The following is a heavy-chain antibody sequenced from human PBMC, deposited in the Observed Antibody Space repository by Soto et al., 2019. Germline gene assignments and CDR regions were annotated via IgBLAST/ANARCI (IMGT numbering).Heavy chain of an antibody. CDR1: GGTFSSYT. CDR3: ATEYCSSTSCYRDY. CDR2: IIPILGIA. J-gene: IGHJ4*02. V-gene: IGHV1-69*02. D-gene: IGHD2-2*02. Sequence: QVQLVQSGAEVKKPGSSVKVSCKASGGTFSSYTISWMRQAPGQGLEWMGRIIPILGIANYAQKFQGRVTITADKSTSTAYMELSSLRSEDTAVYYCATEYCSSTSCYRDYWGQGTLVTVSS.